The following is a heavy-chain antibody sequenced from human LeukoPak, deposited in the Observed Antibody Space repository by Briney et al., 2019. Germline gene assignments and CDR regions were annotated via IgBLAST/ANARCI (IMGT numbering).Heavy chain of an antibody. CDR3: TRGGDGYYADY. CDR1: GFTFSGSA. CDR2: IRSKANSYAT. D-gene: IGHD3-22*01. J-gene: IGHJ4*02. V-gene: IGHV3-73*01. Sequence: GGSLRLSCAASGFTFSGSAMHWVRQASGKGLEWVGRIRSKANSYATAYAASVKGRFTISRDDSKNTAYLQMNSLKSEDTAVHYCTRGGDGYYADYWGQGTLVTVSS.